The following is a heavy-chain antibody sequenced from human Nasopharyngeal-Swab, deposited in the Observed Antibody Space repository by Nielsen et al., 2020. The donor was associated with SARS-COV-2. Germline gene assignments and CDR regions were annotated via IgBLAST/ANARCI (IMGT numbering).Heavy chain of an antibody. CDR2: IKSRAAGGTT. J-gene: IGHJ6*04. CDR3: TTYSSGWL. Sequence: GESLKISCATSGFTFSKAWMSWVRQAPGKGPKWVGRIKSRAAGGTTDYAAPVIGRFTVSRDDSESTLYLQMSSLKTEDTAVYYCTTYSSGWLWGKGTTVTVSS. D-gene: IGHD6-19*01. V-gene: IGHV3-15*01. CDR1: GFTFSKAW.